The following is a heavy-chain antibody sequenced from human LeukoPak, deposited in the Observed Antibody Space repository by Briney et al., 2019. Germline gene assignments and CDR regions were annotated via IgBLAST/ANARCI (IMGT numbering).Heavy chain of an antibody. CDR3: AKVGNYYDFFSAAFDI. CDR1: GFTFSSYA. V-gene: IGHV3-23*01. CDR2: VSGSGGST. D-gene: IGHD3-22*01. Sequence: GGSLRLSCAASGFTFSSYAMSWVRQAPGKGLEWVSAVSGSGGSTYYAGSVKGRFTISRDNSKNTLYLQMNSLRAEDTAVYYCAKVGNYYDFFSAAFDIWGQGTMVTVSS. J-gene: IGHJ3*02.